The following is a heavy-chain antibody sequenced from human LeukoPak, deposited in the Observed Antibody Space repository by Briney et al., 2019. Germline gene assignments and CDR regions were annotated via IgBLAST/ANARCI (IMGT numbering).Heavy chain of an antibody. D-gene: IGHD3-3*01. V-gene: IGHV3-11*01. CDR2: ISSSGSTI. CDR1: GFTFSDYY. CDR3: ARDMVVLRFLEWSTYYGMDV. J-gene: IGHJ6*02. Sequence: GGSLTLSCAASGFTFSDYYMSWIRQAPGKGLEWVSYISSSGSTIYYADSVKGRFTISRDNAKNSLYLQMNSLRAEDTAVYYCARDMVVLRFLEWSTYYGMDVWGQGTTVTVSS.